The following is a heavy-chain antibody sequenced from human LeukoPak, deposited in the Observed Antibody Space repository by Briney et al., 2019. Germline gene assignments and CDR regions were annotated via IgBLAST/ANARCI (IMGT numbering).Heavy chain of an antibody. Sequence: GGSLRLSCAASGFTFSSYVMNWVRQAPGKGLEWVSGVSDSGGSTYYADSVKGRFTISRDNGENTLYLQMNSLRVEDTAVYYCARGPGSSGGAYVGDYWGHGTLVTVSS. J-gene: IGHJ4*01. CDR1: GFTFSSYV. D-gene: IGHD3-22*01. CDR2: VSDSGGST. CDR3: ARGPGSSGGAYVGDY. V-gene: IGHV3-23*01.